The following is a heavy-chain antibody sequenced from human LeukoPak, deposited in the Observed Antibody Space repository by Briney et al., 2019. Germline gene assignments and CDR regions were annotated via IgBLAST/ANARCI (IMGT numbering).Heavy chain of an antibody. V-gene: IGHV1-8*01. CDR1: GYTFTSYD. CDR2: MNPNRGNT. D-gene: IGHD2-21*02. Sequence: ASVKVSCKASGYTFTSYDINWVRQATGQGLEGMGWMNPNRGNTGYAQKFQGRVTMTRNTSISTAYMELSSLRSEDMAVYYCARGGVLVVTAIPTSPTSYYYYGMDVWGQGTTVTVSS. J-gene: IGHJ6*02. CDR3: ARGGVLVVTAIPTSPTSYYYYGMDV.